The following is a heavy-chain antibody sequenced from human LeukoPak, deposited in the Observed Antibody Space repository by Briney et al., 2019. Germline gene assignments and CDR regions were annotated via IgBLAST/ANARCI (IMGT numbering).Heavy chain of an antibody. CDR1: GFTFSRYG. V-gene: IGHV3-30*18. D-gene: IGHD3-10*02. J-gene: IGHJ6*04. CDR3: AELGITMIGGV. Sequence: GRSLRLSCAASGFTFSRYGIHWVRQAPGKGLEWVVVISYDGGIKYYADSVKGRFTISRDNSKNTVYLQMNILRAEDTAVYYCAELGITMIGGVWGKGTTVTISS. CDR2: ISYDGGIK.